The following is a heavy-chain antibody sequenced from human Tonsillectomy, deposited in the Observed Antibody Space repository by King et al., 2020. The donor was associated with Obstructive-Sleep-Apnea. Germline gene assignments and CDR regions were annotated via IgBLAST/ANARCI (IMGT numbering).Heavy chain of an antibody. CDR3: ARTSYFDH. CDR2: IISSGRSI. V-gene: IGHV3-11*01. Sequence: VQLVESGGGLVKPGGSLRLSCAASGFAFSDYYISCIRQAPGKGLEWVSFIISSGRSIYYADSVKGRFNISRDKAKNSLYLQMNSLKAEDTAVYYCARTSYFDHWGQGTLVTVSS. J-gene: IGHJ4*02. CDR1: GFAFSDYY.